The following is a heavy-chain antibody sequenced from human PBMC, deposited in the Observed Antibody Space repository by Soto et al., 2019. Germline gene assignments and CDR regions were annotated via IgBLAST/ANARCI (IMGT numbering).Heavy chain of an antibody. D-gene: IGHD3-10*01. CDR1: GGSISSSNW. J-gene: IGHJ4*02. Sequence: QVQLQESGPGLVKPSGTLSLTCAVSGGSISSSNWWSWVRQPPGKGLEWIGEIYHSGSTNYNPTPKSRVTIPVDKSKNPFSLKLSSVTAAGPAGSYRAGGATMVYWGQGTLVTVSS. CDR2: IYHSGST. V-gene: IGHV4-4*02. CDR3: AGGATMVY.